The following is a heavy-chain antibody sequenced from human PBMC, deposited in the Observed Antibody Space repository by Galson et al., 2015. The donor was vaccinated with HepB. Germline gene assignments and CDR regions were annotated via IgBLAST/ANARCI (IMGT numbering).Heavy chain of an antibody. J-gene: IGHJ5*02. CDR2: INTNTGNP. V-gene: IGHV7-4-1*02. CDR3: AREGSSSWYGHWFDP. Sequence: SVKVSCKASGCTFTSYAMNWVRQAPGQGLEWMGWINTNTGNPTYAQGFTGRFVFSLDTSVSTAYLQISSLKAEDTAVYYCAREGSSSWYGHWFDPWGQGTLVTVSS. CDR1: GCTFTSYA. D-gene: IGHD6-13*01.